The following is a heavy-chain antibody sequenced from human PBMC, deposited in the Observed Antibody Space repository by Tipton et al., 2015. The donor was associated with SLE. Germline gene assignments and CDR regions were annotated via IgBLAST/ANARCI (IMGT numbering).Heavy chain of an antibody. CDR3: AKDIGYSSSWWARGMDV. Sequence: SLRLSCAASGFTFDDYAMHWVRQAPGKGLEWVSGISWNSGSIGYADSVKGRFTISRDNAKNSLYLQMNSLRAEDTALYYCAKDIGYSSSWWARGMDVWGQGTTVTVSS. V-gene: IGHV3-9*01. D-gene: IGHD6-13*01. CDR2: ISWNSGSI. CDR1: GFTFDDYA. J-gene: IGHJ6*02.